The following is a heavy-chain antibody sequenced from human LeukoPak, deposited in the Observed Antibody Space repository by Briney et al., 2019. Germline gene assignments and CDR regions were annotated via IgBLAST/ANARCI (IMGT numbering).Heavy chain of an antibody. D-gene: IGHD3-10*01. CDR2: IRSKANSYAT. Sequence: GGSLRLSCAASGFTFSGSAMHWVRQASGKGLEWVGRIRSKANSYATAYAASVKGRFTISRDDSKNTAYLQMNSLRAEDTAVYYCARVTVGYYYGSGSTDHYYYMDVWCKGTTVTISS. CDR1: GFTFSGSA. J-gene: IGHJ6*03. CDR3: ARVTVGYYYGSGSTDHYYYMDV. V-gene: IGHV3-73*01.